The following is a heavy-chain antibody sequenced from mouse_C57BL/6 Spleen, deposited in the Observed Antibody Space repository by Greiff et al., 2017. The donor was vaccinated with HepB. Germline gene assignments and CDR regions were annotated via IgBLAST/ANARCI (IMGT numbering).Heavy chain of an antibody. Sequence: QVQLKQPGAELVKPGASVKLSCKASGYTFTSYWMQWVNQRPGQGLEWIGEIDPSDSYTNYNQKFKGKATLTVDTSSSTAYMQLSSLTSEDSAVYYCARSRLSLTFDYWGQGTTLTVSS. D-gene: IGHD1-2*01. J-gene: IGHJ2*01. CDR2: IDPSDSYT. V-gene: IGHV1-50*01. CDR1: GYTFTSYW. CDR3: ARSRLSLTFDY.